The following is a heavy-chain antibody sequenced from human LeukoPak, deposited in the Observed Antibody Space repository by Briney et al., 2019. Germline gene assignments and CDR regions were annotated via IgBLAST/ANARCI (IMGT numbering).Heavy chain of an antibody. CDR3: AKDNALLPWFDP. V-gene: IGHV3-30*02. D-gene: IGHD2-15*01. J-gene: IGHJ5*02. CDR1: GFTFSSYG. Sequence: GGSLRLSCAASGFTFSSYGMHWVRQAPGKGLEWVAFIRYDGSNKYYADSVKGRFTISRDNSKNTLYLQMNSLRAEDTAVYYCAKDNALLPWFDPWGQGTLVTVSS. CDR2: IRYDGSNK.